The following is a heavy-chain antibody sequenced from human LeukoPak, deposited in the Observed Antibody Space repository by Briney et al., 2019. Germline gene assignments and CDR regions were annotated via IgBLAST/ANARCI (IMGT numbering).Heavy chain of an antibody. CDR2: IILILGIA. D-gene: IGHD3-22*01. J-gene: IGHJ4*02. V-gene: IGHV1-69*04. Sequence: SVKLSRNSTGGSFSNYAISWGRQAPGQGLEWVCRIILILGIANNSHKFQGRVTITADESTSTDYMELSSLRSEATAAGYYARDSSGYHATPADHWGQGTLVTVP. CDR1: GGSFSNYA. CDR3: ARDSSGYHATPADH.